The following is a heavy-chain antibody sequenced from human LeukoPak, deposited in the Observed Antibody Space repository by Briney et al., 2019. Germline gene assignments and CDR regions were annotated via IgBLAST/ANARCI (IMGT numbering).Heavy chain of an antibody. CDR1: GFTVSSNY. Sequence: GGSLRLSCAASGFTVSSNYMSGVRQAPGKGRECVSVIYSGDSTHYADSVKGRFTISRDNSKNTLYLQMNSLRAEDTAVYYCARNPWFGELSWFDPWGQGTLVTVSS. CDR3: ARNPWFGELSWFDP. J-gene: IGHJ5*02. D-gene: IGHD3-10*01. CDR2: IYSGDST. V-gene: IGHV3-66*01.